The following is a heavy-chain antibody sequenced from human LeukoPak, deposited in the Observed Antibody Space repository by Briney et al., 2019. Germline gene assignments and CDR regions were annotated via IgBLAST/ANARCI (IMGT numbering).Heavy chain of an antibody. Sequence: SETLSLTCTVSGGSISSYYWSWIRQPPGKGLEWIGYIYYSGSTNYNPSLKSRVTISVDTSKNQFSLKLSSVTAADTAVYYCARNQDGYNCAPFDYWGQGTLVTVSS. CDR1: GGSISSYY. CDR2: IYYSGST. V-gene: IGHV4-59*01. CDR3: ARNQDGYNCAPFDY. D-gene: IGHD5-24*01. J-gene: IGHJ4*02.